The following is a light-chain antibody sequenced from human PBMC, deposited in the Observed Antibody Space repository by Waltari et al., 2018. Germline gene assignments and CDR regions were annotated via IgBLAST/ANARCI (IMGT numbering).Light chain of an antibody. J-gene: IGKJ2*01. Sequence: DIQMTQPPSSLSASVGDRVTITCRESRRVSTNLNWYQQKPGKGPRLLIYAASSLQGGVPPRFSGSGSGTDFTLTISSLQPEDFATYSCQQSFNVPYTFGQGTKLEL. CDR3: QQSFNVPYT. CDR1: RRVSTN. CDR2: AAS. V-gene: IGKV1-39*01.